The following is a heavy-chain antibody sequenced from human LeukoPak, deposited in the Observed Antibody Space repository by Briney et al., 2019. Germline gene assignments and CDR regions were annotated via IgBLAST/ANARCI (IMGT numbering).Heavy chain of an antibody. CDR3: AGDLWEHPDAFDI. CDR2: ISSSSSYI. D-gene: IGHD1-26*01. J-gene: IGHJ3*02. Sequence: GGSLRLSCAASGFTFSSYSMNWVRQAPGKGLEWVSSISSSSSYIYYADSVKGRFTISRDNAKNSLYLQMNSLRAEDTAVYYCAGDLWEHPDAFDIWGQGTMVNVSS. V-gene: IGHV3-21*01. CDR1: GFTFSSYS.